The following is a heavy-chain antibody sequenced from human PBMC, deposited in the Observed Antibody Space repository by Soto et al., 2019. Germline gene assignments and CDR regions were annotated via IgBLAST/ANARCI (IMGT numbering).Heavy chain of an antibody. CDR2: VIPLFGTA. CDR1: GGTFSSYA. J-gene: IGHJ2*01. V-gene: IGHV1-69*12. CDR3: AREDGDSRYFDL. Sequence: QVQLVQSGAEVKKPGSSVKVSCKASGGTFSSYAISLVRQAPGQGLEWMGGVIPLFGTANYAQKSQGIVTITADDSTSTAYMELTSLRSEDTGVYSCAREDGDSRYFDLWGRGTLVTVSS. D-gene: IGHD4-17*01.